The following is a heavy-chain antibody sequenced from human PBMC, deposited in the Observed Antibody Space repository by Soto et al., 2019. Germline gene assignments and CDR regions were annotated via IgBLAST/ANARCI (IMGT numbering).Heavy chain of an antibody. J-gene: IGHJ6*02. CDR3: VKNGPLPYYDSGMDV. Sequence: QGQLVQSGPEVKKPGASVKVSCKASGYTFTRYGISWVRQAPGQGLEWMGWISGYNGDTNYAQKVQGRVTMTIDTAXXTAYRELRSLTSDDTAIYYCVKNGPLPYYDSGMDVWGQGTTVTVSS. CDR2: ISGYNGDT. V-gene: IGHV1-18*01. CDR1: GYTFTRYG. D-gene: IGHD2-8*01.